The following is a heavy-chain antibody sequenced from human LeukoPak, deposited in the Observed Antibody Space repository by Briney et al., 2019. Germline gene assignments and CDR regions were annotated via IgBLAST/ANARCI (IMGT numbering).Heavy chain of an antibody. V-gene: IGHV3-33*01. CDR2: IWYDGSNK. D-gene: IGHD3-16*01. CDR1: GFTFSNYG. J-gene: IGHJ4*02. Sequence: GGSLRLSCAASGFTFSNYGMHWVRQAPGKGLEWVAVIWYDGSNKYYADSVKGRFTISRDNPKNTLYLQMNSLRAEDTAVYYCARDGGARYFDYWGQGTLVTVSS. CDR3: ARDGGARYFDY.